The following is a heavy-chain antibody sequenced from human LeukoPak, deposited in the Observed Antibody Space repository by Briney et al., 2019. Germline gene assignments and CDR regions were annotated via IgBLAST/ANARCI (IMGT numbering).Heavy chain of an antibody. CDR1: GHSLSDLS. CDR3: GTKRWAAAGPIDF. J-gene: IGHJ4*02. D-gene: IGHD6-13*01. V-gene: IGHV1-24*01. Sequence: ASVKVSCKVSGHSLSDLSMHWVRQAPAQGLEWMGGFNPKHGKTVYAKKFQGRVTLTEDTSRDTGYMEVSRLRSEDTAVDYFGTKRWAAAGPIDFWGQGTLVSVSS. CDR2: FNPKHGKT.